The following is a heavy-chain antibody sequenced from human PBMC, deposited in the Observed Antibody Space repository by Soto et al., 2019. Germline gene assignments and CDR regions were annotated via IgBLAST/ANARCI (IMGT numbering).Heavy chain of an antibody. V-gene: IGHV3-23*01. CDR3: AKDALGDYYYYGMDV. Sequence: EVQLLESGGGLVQPGGSLRLSCAVSGFTFSNYAINWVRQAPGKGLEWVSSISASGSVTYYADSVRGRFTISRDNSKNTLSLQMNSLRAEDTAVYYCAKDALGDYYYYGMDVWGQGTTVTVSS. CDR2: ISASGSVT. J-gene: IGHJ6*02. CDR1: GFTFSNYA.